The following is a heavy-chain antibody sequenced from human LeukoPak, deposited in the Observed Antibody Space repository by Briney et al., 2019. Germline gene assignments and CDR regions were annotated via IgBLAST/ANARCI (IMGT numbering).Heavy chain of an antibody. V-gene: IGHV3-23*01. D-gene: IGHD5-18*01. J-gene: IGHJ4*02. CDR2: ISPSGDIT. CDR3: ARDSAWIQFND. CDR1: GFTFSDTW. Sequence: GGSLRLSCAASGFTFSDTWMHWVRQASGKGLVWVSGISPSGDITYYADSVKGRFSISRDNSKNTVFLQMNSLRAEDTAIYHCARDSAWIQFNDWGQGTLVTVSS.